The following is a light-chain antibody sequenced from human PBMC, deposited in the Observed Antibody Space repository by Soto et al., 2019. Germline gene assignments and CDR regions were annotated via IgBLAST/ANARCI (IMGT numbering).Light chain of an antibody. CDR1: SSDVGGYDY. J-gene: IGLJ2*01. CDR2: DVS. CDR3: SSYTSSHTLV. Sequence: QSALTQPASVSGSPGQSITISCTGTSSDVGGYDYVSWYQQHPGKAPKLMIYDVSDRPSGVSNRFSGSKSGNPASLTISGLQDEDEADYYCSSYTSSHTLVFGGGTKLTVL. V-gene: IGLV2-14*01.